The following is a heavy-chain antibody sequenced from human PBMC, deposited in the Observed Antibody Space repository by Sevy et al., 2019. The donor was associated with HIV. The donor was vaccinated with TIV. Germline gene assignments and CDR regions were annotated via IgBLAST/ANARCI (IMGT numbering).Heavy chain of an antibody. Sequence: GGSLRLSCAASGFTPSTYGMHWVRQAPGKGLEWVAVIGYDGSNKYYADSVKGRFTISRDNSKNTLFLQMDSLRAEDTALYYCARDPRMYGDYLLAYFDSWGQGTLVTVSS. CDR3: ARDPRMYGDYLLAYFDS. V-gene: IGHV3-33*01. D-gene: IGHD2-8*01. CDR1: GFTPSTYG. CDR2: IGYDGSNK. J-gene: IGHJ4*02.